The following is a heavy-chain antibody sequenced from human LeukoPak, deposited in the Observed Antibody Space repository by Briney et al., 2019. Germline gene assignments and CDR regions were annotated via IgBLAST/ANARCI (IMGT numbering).Heavy chain of an antibody. CDR1: GFTFSAYW. J-gene: IGHJ6*02. CDR2: LNTDGRDT. D-gene: IGHD2-15*01. CDR3: ASGLGYCSGGNCYSYYYYAMGV. Sequence: PGGSLRLSCAASGFTFSAYWMHWVRQAPGKGLVWVSRLNTDGRDTRYADSVKGRFTISRDDSKNTLYLQINSLRAEDTAVYFCASGLGYCSGGNCYSYYYYAMGVWGQGTTVTVSS. V-gene: IGHV3-74*01.